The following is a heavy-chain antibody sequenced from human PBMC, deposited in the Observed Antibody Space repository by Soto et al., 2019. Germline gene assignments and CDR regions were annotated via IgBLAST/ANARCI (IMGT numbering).Heavy chain of an antibody. CDR3: ARERAADGTRNWFDP. J-gene: IGHJ5*02. V-gene: IGHV4-31*03. Sequence: QVQLQESGPGLVKPSQTLSLTCTVSGGSISSGGYYWSSIRQHPGKGLEWIGYIYYSGNTYYNPSLQSRVTMSVDTSKNQFSLKLSSVTAADTAVYYCARERAADGTRNWFDPWGQGTLVTVSS. CDR1: GGSISSGGYY. D-gene: IGHD6-13*01. CDR2: IYYSGNT.